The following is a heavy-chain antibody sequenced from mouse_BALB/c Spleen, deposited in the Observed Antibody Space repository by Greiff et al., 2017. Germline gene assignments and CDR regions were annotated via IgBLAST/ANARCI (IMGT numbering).Heavy chain of an antibody. CDR1: GFTFSSYG. CDR2: INSNGGST. CDR3: ARGYRYDAMDY. V-gene: IGHV5-6-3*01. J-gene: IGHJ4*01. Sequence: EVKLMESGGGLVQPGGSLKLSCAASGFTFSSYGMSWVRQTPDKRLELVATINSNGGSTYYPDSVKGRFTISRDNAKNTLYLQMSSLKSEDTAMYYCARGYRYDAMDYWGQGTSVTVSS. D-gene: IGHD2-14*01.